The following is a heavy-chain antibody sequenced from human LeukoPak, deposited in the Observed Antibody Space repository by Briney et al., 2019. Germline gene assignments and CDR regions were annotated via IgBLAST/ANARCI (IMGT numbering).Heavy chain of an antibody. J-gene: IGHJ3*02. D-gene: IGHD2-2*01. CDR1: GYTFTSYD. CDR3: ASGSYCSSTSCSDAFDI. Sequence: ASVKVSCKASGYTFTSYDINWVRQATGQGLEWMGWMNPNSDNTGYAQKFQGRVTMTRNTSISTAYMELSSLRSEDTAVYYCASGSYCSSTSCSDAFDIWGQGTMVTVSS. V-gene: IGHV1-8*01. CDR2: MNPNSDNT.